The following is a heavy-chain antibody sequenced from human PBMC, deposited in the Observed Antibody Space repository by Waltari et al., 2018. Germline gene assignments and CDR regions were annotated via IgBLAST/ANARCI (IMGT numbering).Heavy chain of an antibody. CDR2: LSQTGNT. Sequence: CAPPHPGKGLEWIRELSQTGNTPYNPARKSRVTISVDEARNQFSLKMTSRTAADSAMYFCARVFRSWYGYFYGLDVWCQGTTVIVSS. J-gene: IGHJ6*02. V-gene: IGHV4-4*01. D-gene: IGHD3-10*01. CDR3: ARVFRSWYGYFYGLDV.